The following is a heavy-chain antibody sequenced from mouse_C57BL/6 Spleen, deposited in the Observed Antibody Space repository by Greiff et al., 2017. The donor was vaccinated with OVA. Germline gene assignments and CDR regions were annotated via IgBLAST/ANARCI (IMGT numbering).Heavy chain of an antibody. V-gene: IGHV1-69*01. CDR3: AKYGWGSWFAY. Sequence: VQLQQPGAELVMPGASVKLSCKASGYTFTSYWMHWVKQRPGQGLEWIGKIDPSDSYTNYNQKFKGKSTLTVDKSSSTAYMQLSSLTSADSAVCECAKYGWGSWFAYWGQGTLVTVSA. D-gene: IGHD1-2*01. CDR2: IDPSDSYT. J-gene: IGHJ3*01. CDR1: GYTFTSYW.